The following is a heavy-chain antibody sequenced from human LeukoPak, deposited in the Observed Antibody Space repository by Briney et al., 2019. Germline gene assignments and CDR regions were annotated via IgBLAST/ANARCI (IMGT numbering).Heavy chain of an antibody. Sequence: GGSLRLSCRASGFTFGDHAMNWVRQAPGKGLEWVGFIRSQAYRGTTEYAASVQGRFTISRDDSRGIAYLHMNSLTTEDTARYYCTRGPIPLWKHNGVDVWGQGTTVTVSS. CDR3: TRGPIPLWKHNGVDV. V-gene: IGHV3-49*04. CDR1: GFTFGDHA. D-gene: IGHD5-18*01. CDR2: IRSQAYRGTT. J-gene: IGHJ6*02.